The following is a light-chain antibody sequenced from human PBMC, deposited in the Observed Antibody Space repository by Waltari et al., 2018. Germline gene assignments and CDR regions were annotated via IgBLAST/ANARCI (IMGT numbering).Light chain of an antibody. CDR2: GAS. V-gene: IGKV3-20*01. CDR3: QHYVTLPVT. J-gene: IGKJ1*01. CDR1: QSVGRS. Sequence: EIVLTQSPGTLSLSPGDRGTLSCRTSQSVGRSLAWYQQKRGQAPRLLIYGASSRATDIPDRFSGSGSGTDFSLTISRLEPEDFAVYYCQHYVTLPVTFGQGTKVEIK.